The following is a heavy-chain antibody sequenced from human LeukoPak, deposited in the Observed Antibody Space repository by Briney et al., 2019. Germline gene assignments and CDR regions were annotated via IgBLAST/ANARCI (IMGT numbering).Heavy chain of an antibody. Sequence: PGGSLRLSCAASGFTFSSYAMHWVRQAPGMGLEWVAVISYDGSNKYYADSVKGRFTISRDNSKNTLYLQMNSLRAEDTAVYYCAKVGTLLWFGELSESGWGQGTLVTVSS. CDR3: AKVGTLLWFGELSESG. CDR1: GFTFSSYA. J-gene: IGHJ4*02. D-gene: IGHD3-10*01. CDR2: ISYDGSNK. V-gene: IGHV3-30-3*01.